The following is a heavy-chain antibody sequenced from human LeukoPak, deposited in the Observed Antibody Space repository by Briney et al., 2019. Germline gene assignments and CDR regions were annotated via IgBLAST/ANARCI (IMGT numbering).Heavy chain of an antibody. CDR3: ARHIVGARTFFDS. CDR1: GFTFRDYA. V-gene: IGHV3-49*04. CDR2: IRSKVYGATT. Sequence: PGGSLRRSCTASGFTFRDYAMSWVRQAPGKGLEWVGLIRSKVYGATTEYAASVTGRFTISRDDSKSIAHLQMNSLRSDDTAVYYCARHIVGARTFFDSWGQGALVTVSS. J-gene: IGHJ4*02. D-gene: IGHD1-26*01.